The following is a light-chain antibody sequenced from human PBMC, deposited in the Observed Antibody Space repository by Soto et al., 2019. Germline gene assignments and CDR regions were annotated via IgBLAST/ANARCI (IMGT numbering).Light chain of an antibody. V-gene: IGKV1-39*01. CDR3: QQSSSTPRT. J-gene: IGKJ1*01. CDR1: QSISNH. CDR2: AAS. Sequence: DIQMTQSPSSLSASVEDRVIITCRASQSISNHLNWYQQKPGKAPKLLIYAASSLQSGVPSRFSGSGSGTDFNLTITSLQPEDFATYYCQQSSSTPRTFGQGTKVDIK.